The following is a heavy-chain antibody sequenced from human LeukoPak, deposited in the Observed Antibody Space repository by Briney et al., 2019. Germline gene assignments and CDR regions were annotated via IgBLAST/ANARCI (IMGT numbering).Heavy chain of an antibody. D-gene: IGHD3-22*01. J-gene: IGHJ4*02. CDR1: GVSISSYF. CDR3: ARILTYYYDSSGYYFDY. CDR2: ISYSGNT. V-gene: IGHV4-59*08. Sequence: SKTLSLTCTVSGVSISSYFWSWIRQAPGKGLEWIGYISYSGNTDYNPSLKSRVTISEDTSKNQFSLKLSSVTAADTAVYYCARILTYYYDSSGYYFDYWGQGTLVTVSS.